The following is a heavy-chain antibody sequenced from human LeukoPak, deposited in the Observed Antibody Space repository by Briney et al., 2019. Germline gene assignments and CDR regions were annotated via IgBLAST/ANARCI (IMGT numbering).Heavy chain of an antibody. J-gene: IGHJ6*03. CDR2: INHSGST. Sequence: SETLPLTCAVYGGSFSGYYWSWIRQPPGKGLEWIGEINHSGSTNYNTSLKSRVTISVDTSKNQFSLKLSSVTAADTAVYYCARGRGYSYGPGYYYFMDVWGKGTTVTVSS. V-gene: IGHV4-34*01. CDR3: ARGRGYSYGPGYYYFMDV. D-gene: IGHD5-18*01. CDR1: GGSFSGYY.